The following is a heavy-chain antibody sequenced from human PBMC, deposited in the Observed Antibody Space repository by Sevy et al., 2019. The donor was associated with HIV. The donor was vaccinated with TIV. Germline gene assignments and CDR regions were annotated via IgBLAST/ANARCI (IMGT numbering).Heavy chain of an antibody. CDR2: ISSSSSYI. J-gene: IGHJ4*02. CDR3: ARDPPTYSYGTFDY. D-gene: IGHD5-18*01. Sequence: GGSLRLSCAASGFTFSSYSMNWVRQAPGKGLEWVSSISSSSSYIYYADSVKGRFTISRDNAKNSLYLQMNSLRVEDTAVYYCARDPPTYSYGTFDYWGQGTLVTVSS. CDR1: GFTFSSYS. V-gene: IGHV3-21*01.